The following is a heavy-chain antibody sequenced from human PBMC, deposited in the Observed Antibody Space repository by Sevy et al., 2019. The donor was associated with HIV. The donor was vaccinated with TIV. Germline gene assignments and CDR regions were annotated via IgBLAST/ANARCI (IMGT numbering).Heavy chain of an antibody. V-gene: IGHV3-23*01. Sequence: GGSLRLSCAASRFTFSTYAMSWVRQAPGKGLEWVSAITASGPSTYYSDSVKGRFTISRDNSKNTLYLQMNSLKAEGTAVYYCAKANNYETRTGKFDYWGQGTLVTVSS. J-gene: IGHJ4*02. CDR2: ITASGPST. CDR1: RFTFSTYA. D-gene: IGHD4-4*01. CDR3: AKANNYETRTGKFDY.